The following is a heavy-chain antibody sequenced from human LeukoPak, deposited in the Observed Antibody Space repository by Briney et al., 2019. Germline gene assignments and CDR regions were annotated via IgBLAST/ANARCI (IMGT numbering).Heavy chain of an antibody. Sequence: SETLSLTCAVYGGSFSGYYWSWIRQPPGKGLEWIGEINHSGSTNHNPSLKSRVTISVDTSKNQFSLKLSSVTAADTAVYYCARGLRYDYVWGSYRQKGYYFDYWGQGTLVTVSS. V-gene: IGHV4-34*01. J-gene: IGHJ4*02. CDR1: GGSFSGYY. CDR2: INHSGST. CDR3: ARGLRYDYVWGSYRQKGYYFDY. D-gene: IGHD3-16*02.